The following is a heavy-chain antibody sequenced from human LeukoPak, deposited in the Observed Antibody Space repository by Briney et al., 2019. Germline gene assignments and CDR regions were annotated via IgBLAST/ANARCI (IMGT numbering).Heavy chain of an antibody. V-gene: IGHV1-18*01. CDR1: VYTFTTYG. CDR3: ARETYSNILTGTDY. Sequence: ASVKVSCKASVYTFTTYGLSWVRQAPGQGLEWLGWISTYDDNIKYAQSLQGRLTLTIDKSTSTAYMELRSLTSDDTAVYDCARETYSNILTGTDYWGPGTLVTVSS. D-gene: IGHD3-9*01. CDR2: ISTYDDNI. J-gene: IGHJ4*02.